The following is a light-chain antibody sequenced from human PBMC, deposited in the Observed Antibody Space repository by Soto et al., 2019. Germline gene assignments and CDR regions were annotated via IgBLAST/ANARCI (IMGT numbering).Light chain of an antibody. CDR2: GAS. CDR1: QRIKSN. CDR3: QQYNNLPAIT. Sequence: VMTQSPTILSVSPGERAAISCRSSQRIKSNLACYQQKPGQAPRLLIYGASTRATGIPARFSGSGSGTEFTLTISSLQSEDFAVYYCQQYNNLPAITFGQGTRLDIK. V-gene: IGKV3D-15*01. J-gene: IGKJ5*01.